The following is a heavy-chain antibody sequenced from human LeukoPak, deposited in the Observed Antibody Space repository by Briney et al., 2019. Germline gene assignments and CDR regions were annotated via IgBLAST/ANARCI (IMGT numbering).Heavy chain of an antibody. D-gene: IGHD3-9*01. V-gene: IGHV1-46*01. Sequence: ASVKVSCKASGYTFTSYYMHWVRQAPGQGLEWMGIINPSGGSTSYAQKFQGRVTMTRDTSTSTVYMELSSLRSGDTDVYYSARAKSDYDILTGSYLGDYFDYWGEGTLVTVSP. CDR3: ARAKSDYDILTGSYLGDYFDY. CDR1: GYTFTSYY. J-gene: IGHJ4*02. CDR2: INPSGGST.